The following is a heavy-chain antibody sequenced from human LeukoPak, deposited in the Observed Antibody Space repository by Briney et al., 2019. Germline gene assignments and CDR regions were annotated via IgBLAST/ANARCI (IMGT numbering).Heavy chain of an antibody. CDR1: GFTFSSYL. Sequence: GGSLRLSCAASGFTFSSYLMSWVRQAPGKGPEWVANIKQDGSEKYYVDSVKGRFTISRDNAKNSLYLQMNSLRAEDTAVYFCARTPYSGYDLGNYYYYMDVWGKGTTVTVSS. CDR2: IKQDGSEK. J-gene: IGHJ6*03. CDR3: ARTPYSGYDLGNYYYYMDV. V-gene: IGHV3-7*01. D-gene: IGHD5-12*01.